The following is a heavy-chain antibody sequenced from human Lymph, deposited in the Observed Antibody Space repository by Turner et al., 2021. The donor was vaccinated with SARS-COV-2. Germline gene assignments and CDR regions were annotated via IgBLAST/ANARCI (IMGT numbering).Heavy chain of an antibody. CDR1: GFTFSSYA. CDR2: ISVSGGST. CDR3: AKGFRGVIIPEAFDI. V-gene: IGHV3-23*01. D-gene: IGHD3-10*01. J-gene: IGHJ3*02. Sequence: EVQLLESGGGLVQPGGSLRLSCAASGFTFSSYAMSWVRQAPGKGLELVSSISVSGGSTYYADSVKGRFTISRDNSKNTLYLQMNSLRAEDTAVYYCAKGFRGVIIPEAFDIWGQGTMVTISS.